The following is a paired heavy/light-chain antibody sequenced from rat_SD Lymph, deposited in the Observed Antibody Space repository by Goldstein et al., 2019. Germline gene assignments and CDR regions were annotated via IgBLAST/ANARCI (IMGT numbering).Heavy chain of an antibody. D-gene: IGHD1-2*01. Sequence: VQLVESGGGLVQPGKSLKLSCSASGFTFSSYGMHWIRQAPGKGLDWVAYISSSSGTVYADAVKGRFTISRDNAKNTLYLQLNSLKSEDTAIYYCARSLMDYYSSPFAYWGQGTLVTVSS. CDR3: ARSLMDYYSSPFAY. V-gene: IGHV5-62*01. CDR2: ISSSSGT. CDR1: GFTFSSYG. J-gene: IGHJ3*01.
Light chain of an antibody. CDR1: ESVSTL. J-gene: IGKJ2-1*01. CDR3: QQSWNDPPT. V-gene: IGKV3S9*01. CDR2: LAS. Sequence: DTVLTQSPALAVSPGERVTISCRASESVSTLMHWYQQKPGQQPTLLIYLASNLESGVPARFSGSGSGTDFTLTIDPVEADDTATYYCQQSWNDPPTFGAGTKLELK.